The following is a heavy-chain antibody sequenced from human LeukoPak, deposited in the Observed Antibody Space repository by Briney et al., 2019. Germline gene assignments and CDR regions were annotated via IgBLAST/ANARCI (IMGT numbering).Heavy chain of an antibody. CDR2: IDPSGST. J-gene: IGHJ4*02. CDR1: GSSIGSFSY. Sequence: PSETLSLTCAVSGSSIGSFSYWAWIRQSPGKGLEWIATIDPSGSTFYNPSLRSRVTLSVGTSKIHFSFNLSSVTAADTAVYYCARDVWDYYGSSTYNQRHYYFDFWGRGTLVTVFS. CDR3: ARDVWDYYGSSTYNQRHYYFDF. V-gene: IGHV4-38-2*02. D-gene: IGHD3-22*01.